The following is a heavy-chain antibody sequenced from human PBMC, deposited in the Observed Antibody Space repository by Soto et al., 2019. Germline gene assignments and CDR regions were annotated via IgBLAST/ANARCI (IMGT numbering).Heavy chain of an antibody. CDR1: GFTFSNYG. D-gene: IGHD3-10*01. CDR2: IWYDGSNK. Sequence: QVQLVESGGGVVQPGRSLRLSCAASGFTFSNYGMHWVRQAPGKGLERVAVIWYDGSNKYYADSVKGRFTISRDNSKNTLYLQMNSLRAEDTAVYYCARDEWGSGSLDYWGQGTLVTVSS. J-gene: IGHJ4*02. V-gene: IGHV3-33*01. CDR3: ARDEWGSGSLDY.